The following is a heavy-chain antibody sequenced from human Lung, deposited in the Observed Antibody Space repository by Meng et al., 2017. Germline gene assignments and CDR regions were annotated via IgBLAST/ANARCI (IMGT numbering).Heavy chain of an antibody. V-gene: IGHV3-74*03. J-gene: IGHJ4*02. Sequence: VQVVESGGGLVQPGGSLRLSCAASGFTFRSYWMHWVRQAPGKGLVWVSRIRGDGGSIVYADSVKGRFTISRDNAKNTLFLQTNSLRAEDTAVYYCARESGYFEYWGQGILVTVSS. CDR1: GFTFRSYW. CDR2: IRGDGGSI. CDR3: ARESGYFEY.